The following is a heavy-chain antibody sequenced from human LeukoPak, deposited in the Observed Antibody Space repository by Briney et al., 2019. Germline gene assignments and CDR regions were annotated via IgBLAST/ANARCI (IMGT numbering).Heavy chain of an antibody. CDR1: GYTFTSYY. J-gene: IGHJ5*02. Sequence: GASVKVSCKASGYTFTSYYMHWVRQAPGQGLEWXXIINPSGGSTSHAQKFQGRVTMTRDTSTSTVYMELSSLRSEDTAVYYCAGGRGLTGYLTFDPWGQGTLVTVSS. CDR2: INPSGGST. CDR3: AGGRGLTGYLTFDP. V-gene: IGHV1-46*01. D-gene: IGHD3-9*01.